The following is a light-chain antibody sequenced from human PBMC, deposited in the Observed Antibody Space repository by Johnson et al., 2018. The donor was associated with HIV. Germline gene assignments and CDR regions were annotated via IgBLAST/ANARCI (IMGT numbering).Light chain of an antibody. CDR2: ENN. V-gene: IGLV1-51*01. CDR1: SSNIGNNY. Sequence: QSVLTQPPSVSAAPGQKVTISCSGSSSNIGNNYVSWYQQVPGAAPKLLIYENNKRPSGIPDRFSGSKSGTSATLCITGRQTGDEADYYCGTWDSSLSAGVFGTGTKVTVL. CDR3: GTWDSSLSAGV. J-gene: IGLJ1*01.